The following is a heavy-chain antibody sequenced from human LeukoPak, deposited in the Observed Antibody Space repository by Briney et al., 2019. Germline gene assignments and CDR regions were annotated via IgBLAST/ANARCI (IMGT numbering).Heavy chain of an antibody. Sequence: SETLSLTCTVSGGSLSSSAYFWGWIRQPPGKGLEWIGTIYFSGSTHYSPSLKSRVTISVDTSKNQFSLNLRSVTAADTAVYYCARRPTAEGAGFDYWGQGTLVTVSS. V-gene: IGHV4-39*01. CDR1: GGSLSSSAYF. J-gene: IGHJ4*02. CDR2: IYFSGST. CDR3: ARRPTAEGAGFDY. D-gene: IGHD1-26*01.